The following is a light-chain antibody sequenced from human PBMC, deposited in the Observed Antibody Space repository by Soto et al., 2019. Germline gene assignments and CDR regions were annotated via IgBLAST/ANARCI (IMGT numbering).Light chain of an antibody. Sequence: QSVLTQSSSASASLGSSVKLTCTLSSGHSSYIIAWHQQQPGKAPRYLMKLEGSGSYNKGSGVPDRFSGSSSGADRYLTISNLQSEDEADYYCGTWASNPHVVFGGGTKLTVL. CDR1: SGHSSYI. J-gene: IGLJ2*01. CDR2: LEGSGSY. V-gene: IGLV4-60*03. CDR3: GTWASNPHVV.